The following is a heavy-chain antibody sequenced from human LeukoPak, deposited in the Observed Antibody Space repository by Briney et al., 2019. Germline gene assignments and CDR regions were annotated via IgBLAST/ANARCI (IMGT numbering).Heavy chain of an antibody. D-gene: IGHD6-6*01. CDR1: GGSISSYY. CDR3: ARGGAARNFDY. V-gene: IGHV4-4*07. J-gene: IGHJ4*02. CDR2: IYTSGST. Sequence: PSETLSLTCTVSGGSISSYYWTWIRQPAGKGLEWIGRIYTSGSTNFDPSLKSRVSISLGTSQNQFSLKLSSVTAADTAVYYCARGGAARNFDYWGQGILVTVSS.